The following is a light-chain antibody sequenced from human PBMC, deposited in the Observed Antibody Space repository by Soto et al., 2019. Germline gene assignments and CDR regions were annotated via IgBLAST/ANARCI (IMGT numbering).Light chain of an antibody. CDR3: QHYNSYSEA. CDR1: QSISSW. Sequence: DIQMTQSPSTLSASVGDRVTITCRASQSISSWLAWYQQKPGKAPKLLIYDASSLEGGVPSRFSGTGSGTEFTLTIDRLQPDDFATYYCQHYNSYSEAFGQGTKVDI. CDR2: DAS. J-gene: IGKJ1*01. V-gene: IGKV1-5*01.